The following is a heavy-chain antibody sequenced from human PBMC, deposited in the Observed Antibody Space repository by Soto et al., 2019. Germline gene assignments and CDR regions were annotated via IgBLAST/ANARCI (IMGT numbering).Heavy chain of an antibody. Sequence: QVQLQQWGAGLLKPSETLSLTCAVYGGSFSGYYWSWIRQPPGKGLEWIGEINHSGSTNYNPSLKSRFTLSLDPSKNPFSLKLSSVTAADTAVYYCASPTRQWLGLRYYYGMDVWGQGTTVTVSS. D-gene: IGHD6-19*01. CDR3: ASPTRQWLGLRYYYGMDV. CDR2: INHSGST. J-gene: IGHJ6*02. V-gene: IGHV4-34*01. CDR1: GGSFSGYY.